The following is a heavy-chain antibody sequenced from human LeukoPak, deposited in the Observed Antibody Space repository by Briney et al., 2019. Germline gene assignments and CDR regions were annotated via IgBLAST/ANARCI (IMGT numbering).Heavy chain of an antibody. D-gene: IGHD2-15*01. CDR1: GYTFTSYY. J-gene: IGHJ3*02. Sequence: GASVKLSCKASGYTFTSYYMHWVRQAPGQGLEWMGIINPSGGSTSYAQMFQGRVTMTRDTSTSTVYMELSSLRSEDTAVYYCASWTLGAYCSGGSCYSGDGAFDIWGQGTRVTVSS. V-gene: IGHV1-46*01. CDR2: INPSGGST. CDR3: ASWTLGAYCSGGSCYSGDGAFDI.